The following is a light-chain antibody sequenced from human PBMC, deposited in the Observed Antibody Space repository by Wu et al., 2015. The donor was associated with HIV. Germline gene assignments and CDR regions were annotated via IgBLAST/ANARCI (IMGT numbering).Light chain of an antibody. Sequence: IQLTQSPSSLSASVGDRVTITCRASQGISSALAWYQQKPGAGPKLLIYDASTLESGVPSRFSGSGSGADFILTISSLQPEDFATYYCQQSNSYPLTFGGGTKVEIK. V-gene: IGKV1-13*02. J-gene: IGKJ4*01. CDR2: DAS. CDR3: QQSNSYPLT. CDR1: QGISSA.